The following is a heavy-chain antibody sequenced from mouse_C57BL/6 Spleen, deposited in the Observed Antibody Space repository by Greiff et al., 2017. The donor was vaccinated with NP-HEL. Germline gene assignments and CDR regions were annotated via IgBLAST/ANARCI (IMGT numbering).Heavy chain of an antibody. J-gene: IGHJ3*01. CDR3: TTEYYGSSYGFAY. D-gene: IGHD1-1*01. CDR2: IDPENGDT. Sequence: EVKLMESGAELVRPGASVKLSCTASGFNIKDDYMHWVKQRPEQGLEWIGWIDPENGDTEYASKFQGKATITADTSSNTAYLQLSSLTSEDTAVYYCTTEYYGSSYGFAYWGQGTLVTVSA. V-gene: IGHV14-4*01. CDR1: GFNIKDDY.